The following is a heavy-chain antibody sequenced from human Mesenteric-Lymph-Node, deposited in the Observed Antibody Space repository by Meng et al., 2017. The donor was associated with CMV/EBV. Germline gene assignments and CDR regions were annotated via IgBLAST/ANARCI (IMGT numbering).Heavy chain of an antibody. CDR1: GYSFSSYA. D-gene: IGHD3-10*01. CDR2: INTITGNT. CDR3: AREAGGAVGVLS. Sequence: SGKASGYSFSSYAINWVRQATGQGLEYMGWINTITGNTTYAQDFTGRFVFSLNTSVSTAYLQITTLKAEDNAVYYCAREAGGAVGVLSWGQGTLVTVSS. J-gene: IGHJ5*02. V-gene: IGHV7-4-1*02.